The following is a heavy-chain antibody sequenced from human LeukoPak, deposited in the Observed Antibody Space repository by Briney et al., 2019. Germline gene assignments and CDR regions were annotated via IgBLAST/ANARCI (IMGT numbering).Heavy chain of an antibody. CDR2: IYSSGST. CDR1: GGSISSYY. Sequence: SETLSLTCTVSGGSISSYYWSWIRQPAGKGLEWIGRIYSSGSTNYNPSLKSRVTMSVDTSKNQFSLKLTSVTAADTAVYYCAREPNYSGSYLPDYRGQGTLVTVSS. V-gene: IGHV4-4*07. J-gene: IGHJ4*02. D-gene: IGHD1-26*01. CDR3: AREPNYSGSYLPDY.